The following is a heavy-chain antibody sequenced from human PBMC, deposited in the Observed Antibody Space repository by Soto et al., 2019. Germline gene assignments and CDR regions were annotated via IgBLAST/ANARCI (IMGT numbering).Heavy chain of an antibody. D-gene: IGHD3-10*01. Sequence: ASVKVSCKASGYTFTNHYLHWVRQAPGQGLEWVGMINPSARSASYAQKLRGRLTMDRDTSTTTVYMELSRLTFEDTAVYFCARDKSAENGVLDHWAKGTLVTVSS. CDR1: GYTFTNHY. CDR2: INPSARSA. V-gene: IGHV1-46*04. CDR3: ARDKSAENGVLDH. J-gene: IGHJ4*02.